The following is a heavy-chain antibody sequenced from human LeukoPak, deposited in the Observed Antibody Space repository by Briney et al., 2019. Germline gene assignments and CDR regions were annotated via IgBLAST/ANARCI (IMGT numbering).Heavy chain of an antibody. J-gene: IGHJ4*02. Sequence: ASVKVSCKASGYTFTGYYMHWVRQAPGQGLEWMGWINPNSGGTNYAQKFQGWVTMTRDTSISTAYMELSRLRSDDTAVYYCARAATSRTGYFDYWGQGTLVTVSS. CDR1: GYTFTGYY. V-gene: IGHV1-2*04. CDR2: INPNSGGT. CDR3: ARAATSRTGYFDY. D-gene: IGHD3/OR15-3a*01.